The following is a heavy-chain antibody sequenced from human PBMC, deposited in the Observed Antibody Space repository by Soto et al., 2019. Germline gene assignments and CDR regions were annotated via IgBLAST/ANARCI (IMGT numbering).Heavy chain of an antibody. J-gene: IGHJ6*02. CDR1: GYTFTSYD. CDR2: IIPILGIA. V-gene: IGHV1-69*04. CDR3: ARFRGSYGMDV. Sequence: XVKVSCKASGYTFTSYDINWVRQAPGQGLEWMGRIIPILGIANYAQKFQGRVTITADKSTSTAYMELSSLRSEDTAVYYCARFRGSYGMDVWGQGTTVTVSS. D-gene: IGHD3-10*01.